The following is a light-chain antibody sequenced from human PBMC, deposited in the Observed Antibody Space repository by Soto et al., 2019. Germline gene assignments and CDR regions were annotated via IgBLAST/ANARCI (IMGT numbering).Light chain of an antibody. J-gene: IGKJ4*01. CDR3: QQYNSYPLT. CDR1: QSISSW. CDR2: KAS. Sequence: DIQMTQSPSTLSASVGDRVTITCRASQSISSWLAWYQQKPGKAPNLLIYKASSLESGVLSRFSGSGSGTAFTLTISSLQPDDFATYYCQQYNSYPLTFGGGTKVEIK. V-gene: IGKV1-5*03.